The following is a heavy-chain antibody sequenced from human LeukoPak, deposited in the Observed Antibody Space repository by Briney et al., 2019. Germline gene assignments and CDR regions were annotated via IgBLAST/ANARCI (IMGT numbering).Heavy chain of an antibody. V-gene: IGHV4-59*01. J-gene: IGHJ6*02. CDR2: IYYSGST. Sequence: SETLSLTCTVSGGSISSYYWSWIRPPPGKGLEWIGYIYYSGSTNYNPSLKSRVTISVDTSKNQFSLKLSSVTAADTAVYYCARDRGIAARPGYYGMDVWGQGTTVTVSS. CDR1: GGSISSYY. CDR3: ARDRGIAARPGYYGMDV. D-gene: IGHD6-6*01.